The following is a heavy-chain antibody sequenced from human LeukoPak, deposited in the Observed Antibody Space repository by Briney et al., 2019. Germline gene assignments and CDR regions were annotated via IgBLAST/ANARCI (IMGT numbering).Heavy chain of an antibody. CDR1: GFSVSTNY. CDR3: ARGVRNFYYAMDV. V-gene: IGHV3-53*01. Sequence: GGSLRLSCAASGFSVSTNYLNWVRQAPGKGLEWVSVIYSGGSTYYAESVKGRFTISRDSSKNMLYLQMNSLRADDTAVYYCARGVRNFYYAMDVWGQGTTVTVSS. CDR2: IYSGGST. D-gene: IGHD4-17*01. J-gene: IGHJ6*02.